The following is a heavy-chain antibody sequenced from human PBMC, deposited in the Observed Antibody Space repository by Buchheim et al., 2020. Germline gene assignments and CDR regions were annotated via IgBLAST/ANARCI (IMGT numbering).Heavy chain of an antibody. D-gene: IGHD1-26*01. CDR3: ARDRVLGGTYYGLFDY. V-gene: IGHV3-33*01. J-gene: IGHJ4*02. CDR1: GFTFSSCG. Sequence: QVQLVESGGGVVQPGRSLRLSCAAFGFTFSSCGMHWVRQAPGKGLAWVAVIWNDGSNKYYADSVKGRFTLSRDTSRNTLYLQMNSLRAEDTAMYYCARDRVLGGTYYGLFDYWGQGTL. CDR2: IWNDGSNK.